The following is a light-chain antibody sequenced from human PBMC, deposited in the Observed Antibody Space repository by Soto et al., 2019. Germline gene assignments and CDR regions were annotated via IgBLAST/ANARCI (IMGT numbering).Light chain of an antibody. J-gene: IGLJ2*01. V-gene: IGLV2-23*03. CDR3: CSFATANTFA. Sequence: QSVLTQPASVSGSPGQSITISCTGTVSDVGSYNLVSWYQHHPGKAPKLITYEGSKRPSGVSDRFSGSKSGITASLTVSGLQAEDEADYYCCSFATANTFAFGGGTKVTVL. CDR2: EGS. CDR1: VSDVGSYNL.